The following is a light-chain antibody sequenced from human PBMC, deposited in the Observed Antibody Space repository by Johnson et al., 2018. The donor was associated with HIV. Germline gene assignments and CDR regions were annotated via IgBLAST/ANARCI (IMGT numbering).Light chain of an antibody. CDR1: TSNIGNNY. Sequence: QSVLTQPPSVSAAPGQKVTISCSGSTSNIGNNYVSWYQQLPGTAPKLVMHENDKRPSGIPDRFSGSKSGTSATLGITGLQTGDEADYYCGTWDSSLSVVFGTGTKVTVL. CDR2: END. CDR3: GTWDSSLSVV. J-gene: IGLJ1*01. V-gene: IGLV1-51*02.